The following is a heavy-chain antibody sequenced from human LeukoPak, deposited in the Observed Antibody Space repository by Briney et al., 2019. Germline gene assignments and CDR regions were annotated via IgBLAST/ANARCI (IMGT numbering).Heavy chain of an antibody. D-gene: IGHD2/OR15-2a*01. V-gene: IGHV4-34*01. CDR1: SGSFSDYF. J-gene: IGHJ4*02. CDR3: ARNFGPIDS. Sequence: ASETLSLTCAVYSGSFSDYFWTWIRQSPGKGLEWIGEMSHSGITNYNPTLKSRVSISIDTSKKQFSLALTSVTAADTAVYYCARNFGPIDSWGQGTLVTVSS. CDR2: MSHSGIT.